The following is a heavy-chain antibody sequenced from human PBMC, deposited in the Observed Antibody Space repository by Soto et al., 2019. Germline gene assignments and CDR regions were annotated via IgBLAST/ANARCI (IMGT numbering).Heavy chain of an antibody. D-gene: IGHD6-6*01. CDR2: IYYSGST. V-gene: IGHV4-31*03. CDR3: ARGGEQLPRGLHFDY. CDR1: CGSISSGGYY. J-gene: IGHJ4*02. Sequence: PSETLSLTCTVSCGSISSGGYYWSWIRQHPGKGLEWIGYIYYSGSTYYNPSLKSRVTISVDTSKNQFSLKLSSVTAADTAVYYCARGGEQLPRGLHFDYWGQGTLVTVSS.